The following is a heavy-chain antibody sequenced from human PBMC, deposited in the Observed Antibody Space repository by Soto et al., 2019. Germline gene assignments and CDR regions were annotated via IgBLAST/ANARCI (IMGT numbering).Heavy chain of an antibody. CDR3: ARGGKDRFRGSGMDV. Sequence: QVQLVQSGAEVKKPGTSVKVSCKVSGGTFSSYAISWVRQAPGQGLEWMGEIISIFGTAMYAQKFQGRVTIIADESASTAYMELSGLRSDDTAVYYCARGGKDRFRGSGMDVWGQGTTVTVSS. J-gene: IGHJ6*02. D-gene: IGHD3-10*01. CDR1: GGTFSSYA. V-gene: IGHV1-69*01. CDR2: IISIFGTA.